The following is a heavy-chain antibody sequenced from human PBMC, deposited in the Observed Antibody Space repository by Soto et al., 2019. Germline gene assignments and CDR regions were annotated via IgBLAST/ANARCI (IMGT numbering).Heavy chain of an antibody. D-gene: IGHD2-2*01. CDR3: AREQPQPFLAYCSSTSCPDAFDI. CDR1: GGSISSGGYS. Sequence: PSETLSLTCAVSGGSISSGGYSWSWIRQPPGKGLEWIGYIYHSGSTYYNPSLKSRVTISVGRSKNQFSLKLSSVTAADTAVYYCAREQPQPFLAYCSSTSCPDAFDIWGQGTMVTVSS. V-gene: IGHV4-30-2*01. J-gene: IGHJ3*02. CDR2: IYHSGST.